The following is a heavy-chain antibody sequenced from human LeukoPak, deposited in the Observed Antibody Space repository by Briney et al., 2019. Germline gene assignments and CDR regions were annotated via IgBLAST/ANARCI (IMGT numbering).Heavy chain of an antibody. J-gene: IGHJ6*03. D-gene: IGHD3-22*01. CDR3: ARSEAGSSGYYDHYYYMDV. CDR1: GYSFTSYW. V-gene: IGHV5-51*01. Sequence: GESLKISCKGSGYSFTSYWIGWVRPMPGKGLEWMGIIYPGDSDTRYSPSFQGQVTISADKSISTAYLQWSSLKASDTAMYYCARSEAGSSGYYDHYYYMDVWGKGTTVTVSS. CDR2: IYPGDSDT.